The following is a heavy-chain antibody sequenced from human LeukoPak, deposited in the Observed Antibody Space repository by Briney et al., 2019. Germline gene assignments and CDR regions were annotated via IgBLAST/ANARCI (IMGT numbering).Heavy chain of an antibody. D-gene: IGHD6-6*01. CDR2: IYYSGST. Sequence: SETLSLTCTVSGGSISSYYWSWIRQPPGKGLEWIGYIYYSGSTNYNPSLKSRVTISVDTSKNQFSLKLSSVTAADTAVYYCAREFSSSPRAFDIWGQGTMVTVSS. CDR3: AREFSSSPRAFDI. J-gene: IGHJ3*02. CDR1: GGSISSYY. V-gene: IGHV4-59*01.